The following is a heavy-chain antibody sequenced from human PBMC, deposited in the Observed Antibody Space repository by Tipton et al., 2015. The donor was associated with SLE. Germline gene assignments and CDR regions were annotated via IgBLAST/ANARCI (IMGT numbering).Heavy chain of an antibody. CDR1: GGSINSRSYY. V-gene: IGHV4-39*07. CDR2: IYYSGNT. CDR3: ARAWEWWYSFDY. Sequence: TLSLTCTVSGGSINSRSYYWGWIRQPPGKGLEWIGIIYYSGNTYYNPSLKSRVTISIDTSKNRFSLKLNSVTAADTAVYYCARAWEWWYSFDYWGQGTPVTVSS. D-gene: IGHD2-15*01. J-gene: IGHJ4*02.